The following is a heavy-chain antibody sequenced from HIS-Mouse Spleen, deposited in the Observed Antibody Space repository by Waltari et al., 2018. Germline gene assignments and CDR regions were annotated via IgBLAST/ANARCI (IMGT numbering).Heavy chain of an antibody. CDR1: GGFTGSISSY. J-gene: IGHJ4*02. V-gene: IGHV4-39*01. D-gene: IGHD5-18*01. CDR3: ARQPFSGYSYGYDY. CDR2: IYYSGST. Sequence: QLQLQESGPGMVQPSENLSLTCSVCGGFTGSISSYLASVVQPPGNGLEWIGVIYYSGSTSYNPSLKSRVAISVDTSKNQFSLKLSSVTAADTAVYYCARQPFSGYSYGYDYWGQGTLVTVSS.